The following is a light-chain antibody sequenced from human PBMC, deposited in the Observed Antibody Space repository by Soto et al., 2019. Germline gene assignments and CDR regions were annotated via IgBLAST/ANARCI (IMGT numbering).Light chain of an antibody. Sequence: QSVLTQPASVSGSPGQSITISCTGTSSDVGTYNLVSWYQQHPAKAPKLMIYEGSKRPSGVSYRFSGSKSGNTASLTISGLQAEDEADYYCCSYVGRSTLVFGGGTKVTVL. CDR2: EGS. V-gene: IGLV2-23*01. CDR1: SSDVGTYNL. J-gene: IGLJ2*01. CDR3: CSYVGRSTLV.